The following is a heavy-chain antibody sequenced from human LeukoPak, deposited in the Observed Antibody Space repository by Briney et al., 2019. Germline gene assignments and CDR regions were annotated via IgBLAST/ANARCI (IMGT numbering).Heavy chain of an antibody. J-gene: IGHJ1*01. D-gene: IGHD3-10*01. CDR3: AKDRSGSTAEYFQH. CDR1: GFTFRNYD. CDR2: IVIGGDT. V-gene: IGHV3-13*01. Sequence: GGSLRLSCGASGFTFRNYDMHWVRQAAGKGLEWVSTIVIGGDTYYPGSVKGRFTISRENAKNSLYLQMNSLRAGDTAVYYCAKDRSGSTAEYFQHWGQGTLVTVSS.